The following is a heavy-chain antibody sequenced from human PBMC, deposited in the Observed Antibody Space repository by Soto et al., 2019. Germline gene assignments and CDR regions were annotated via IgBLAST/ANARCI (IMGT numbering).Heavy chain of an antibody. CDR2: VYYSGST. D-gene: IGHD4-17*01. J-gene: IGHJ4*02. Sequence: SETLSLTCTVSGGSMSNYYWSWIRQPPGKGLEWIGCVYYSGSTNYNPSLESRVTISVDTSKNQFSLKLSSVTAADTAVYYCTREQTSTVVTQWGQGTLVTVSS. V-gene: IGHV4-59*01. CDR3: TREQTSTVVTQ. CDR1: GGSMSNYY.